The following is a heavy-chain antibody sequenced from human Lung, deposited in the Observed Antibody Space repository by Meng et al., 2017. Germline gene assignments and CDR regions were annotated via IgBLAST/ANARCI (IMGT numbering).Heavy chain of an antibody. D-gene: IGHD3-10*01. J-gene: IGHJ5*02. V-gene: IGHV4-4*02. CDR1: GGSISSSNW. CDR2: IYHSGST. CDR3: ARGSITMVRGVSVFDP. Sequence: QVLWPESGPGLVKPSGTLSSTCAVSGGSISSSNWWSWVRQPPGKGLEWIGEIYHSGSTNYNPSLKSRVTISVDKSKNQFSLKLSSVTAADTAVYYCARGSITMVRGVSVFDPWGQGTLVTVSS.